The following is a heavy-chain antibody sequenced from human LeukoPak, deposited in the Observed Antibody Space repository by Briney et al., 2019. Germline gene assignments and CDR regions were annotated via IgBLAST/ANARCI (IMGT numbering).Heavy chain of an antibody. CDR3: ARDFPYYYDSSGYPY. Sequence: ASVKVSCKASGYTFTGYYMHWVRQAPGQGLEWMGWINPNSGGTNFAPKFQGRVTMTRDTSIGTAYMELSRLRSDDTAVYYCARDFPYYYDSSGYPYWGQGTLVTVSS. CDR1: GYTFTGYY. J-gene: IGHJ4*02. CDR2: INPNSGGT. D-gene: IGHD3-22*01. V-gene: IGHV1-2*02.